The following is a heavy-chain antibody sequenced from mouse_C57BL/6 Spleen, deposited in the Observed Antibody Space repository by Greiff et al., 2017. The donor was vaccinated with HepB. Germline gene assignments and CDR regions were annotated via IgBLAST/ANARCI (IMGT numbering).Heavy chain of an antibody. D-gene: IGHD1-1*01. V-gene: IGHV3-6*01. CDR1: GYSITSGYY. CDR2: ISYDGSN. J-gene: IGHJ1*03. CDR3: AREGFYYYGSSDRWYFDV. Sequence: EVQLVESGPGLVKPSQSLSLTCSVTGYSITSGYYWNWIRQFPGNKLEWLGYISYDGSNNYNPPFKNRISITRDTTKNQFFLKLNSVTTEDTATYYGAREGFYYYGSSDRWYFDVWGTGTTVTVSS.